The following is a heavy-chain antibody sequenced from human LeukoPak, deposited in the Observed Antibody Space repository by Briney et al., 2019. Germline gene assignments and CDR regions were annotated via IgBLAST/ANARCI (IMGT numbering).Heavy chain of an antibody. D-gene: IGHD4-23*01. CDR3: ARGKFAVVTPPDY. J-gene: IGHJ4*02. V-gene: IGHV1-2*04. CDR1: GYTFTGYY. Sequence: ASVKVSCKASGYTFTGYYMHWVRQAPGQGLEWMGWINPNSGGTNYAQKFQGWVTMTRDTSIGTAYMELSRLRSDDTAVYYCARGKFAVVTPPDYWGQGTLVTVSS. CDR2: INPNSGGT.